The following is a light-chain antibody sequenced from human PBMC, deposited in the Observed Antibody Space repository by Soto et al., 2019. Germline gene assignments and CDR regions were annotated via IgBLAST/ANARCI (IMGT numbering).Light chain of an antibody. J-gene: IGKJ2*01. CDR1: QSVSSSY. Sequence: ESVLTQSPGTLSLSPGERATLSCRASQSVSSSYLAWYQQKPGPAPRLLIYGASSRATGIPDRFSGSGSGTDFTLTISRLEPEDFAVYYCQQYGRSPPGWTFGQGTKLEIK. V-gene: IGKV3-20*01. CDR2: GAS. CDR3: QQYGRSPPGWT.